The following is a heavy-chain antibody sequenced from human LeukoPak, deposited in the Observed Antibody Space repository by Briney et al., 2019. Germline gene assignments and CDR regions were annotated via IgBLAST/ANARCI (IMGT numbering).Heavy chain of an antibody. V-gene: IGHV1-69*04. D-gene: IGHD6-6*01. J-gene: IGHJ4*02. Sequence: SWXXQAPGQGLEXMGRIIPILGIANYAQKFQGRVTITADKSTSTAYMELSSLRSEDTAVYYCARGPGRAARLLGGYWGQGTLVTVSS. CDR3: ARGPGRAARLLGGY. CDR2: IIPILGIA.